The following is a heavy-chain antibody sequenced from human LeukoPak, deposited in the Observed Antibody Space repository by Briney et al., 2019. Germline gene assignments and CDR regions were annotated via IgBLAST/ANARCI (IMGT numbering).Heavy chain of an antibody. CDR2: IIPIFGTV. D-gene: IGHD3-22*01. J-gene: IGHJ4*02. Sequence: ASVKVSCKASGGTFSSYAISWVRQAPGQGLEWMGGIIPIFGTVDYAEKFQGRVTITADKSTSTAYMELSSLRSEDTAVYYCARDWLPKRGYYDSSGSFQGLDFWGQGTLVTVSS. CDR1: GGTFSSYA. CDR3: ARDWLPKRGYYDSSGSFQGLDF. V-gene: IGHV1-69*06.